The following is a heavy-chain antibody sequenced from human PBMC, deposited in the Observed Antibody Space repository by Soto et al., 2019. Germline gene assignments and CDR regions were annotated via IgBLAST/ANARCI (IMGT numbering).Heavy chain of an antibody. Sequence: QVQLVESGGGVVQPGRSLRLSCAASGFTFSSYGMHWVRQAPGKGLEWVAVISYDGSNKYYADSVKGRFTISRDNSKHTLYLQMNRLRAEDTGVYYCAKVGIAAADPTGWFDPWGQGTLVTVSS. D-gene: IGHD6-13*01. CDR2: ISYDGSNK. CDR3: AKVGIAAADPTGWFDP. V-gene: IGHV3-30*18. CDR1: GFTFSSYG. J-gene: IGHJ5*02.